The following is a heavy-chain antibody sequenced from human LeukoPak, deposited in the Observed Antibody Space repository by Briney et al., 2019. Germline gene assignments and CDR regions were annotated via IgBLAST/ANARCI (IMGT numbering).Heavy chain of an antibody. CDR2: IKQDGSEK. CDR1: GFTFSSYW. J-gene: IGHJ4*02. CDR3: ARDPSSPRTYYDFWSGLGGYFDY. Sequence: GGSLRLSCAASGFTFSSYWMSWVRQAPGKGLEWVANIKQDGSEKYYVDSVKGRFTISRDNAKNSLYLQMNSLRAEDTAVYYCARDPSSPRTYYDFWSGLGGYFDYWGQGTLVTVSS. V-gene: IGHV3-7*01. D-gene: IGHD3-3*01.